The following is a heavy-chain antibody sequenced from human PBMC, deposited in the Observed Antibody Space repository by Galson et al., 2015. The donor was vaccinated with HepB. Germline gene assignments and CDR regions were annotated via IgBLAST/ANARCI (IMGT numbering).Heavy chain of an antibody. CDR3: ARCRSAYDGLYFAY. Sequence: SLRLSCAASGFTFSNYNMNWIRQAPGKGLEWVSSISDSSSYIYYADSVKGRFTISRDNAKNSLYLQMNSLRAEDTAVYYCARCRSAYDGLYFAYWSQVTLVTVSS. D-gene: IGHD5-12*01. J-gene: IGHJ4*02. CDR2: ISDSSSYI. CDR1: GFTFSNYN. V-gene: IGHV3-21*01.